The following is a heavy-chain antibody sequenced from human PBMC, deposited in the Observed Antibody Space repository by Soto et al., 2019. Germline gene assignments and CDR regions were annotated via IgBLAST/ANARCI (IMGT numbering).Heavy chain of an antibody. CDR3: AKSLDGSGSYYNGREFDY. V-gene: IGHV3-23*01. CDR1: GFTFSSYA. D-gene: IGHD3-10*01. J-gene: IGHJ4*02. CDR2: ISGSGGST. Sequence: PGGSLRPSCAAPGFTFSSYAMSWVRQAPGKGLEWVSAISGSGGSTYYADSVKGRFTISRDNSKNTLYLQMNSLRAEDTAVYYCAKSLDGSGSYYNGREFDYWGQGTLVTVSS.